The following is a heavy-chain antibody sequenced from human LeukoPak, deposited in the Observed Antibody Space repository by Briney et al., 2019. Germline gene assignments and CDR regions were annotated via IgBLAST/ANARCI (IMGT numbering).Heavy chain of an antibody. CDR3: ARGGNARYCSSTSYSLPHPGMDV. D-gene: IGHD2-2*01. CDR2: INHSGST. V-gene: IGHV4-34*01. J-gene: IGHJ6*02. CDR1: GGSFSGYY. Sequence: SETLSLTCAVYGGSFSGYYWSWIRQPPGKGLEWIGEINHSGSTNYNPSLKSRVTISVDTSKNQFSLRLSSVTAADTAVYYCARGGNARYCSSTSYSLPHPGMDVWGQGTTVTVSS.